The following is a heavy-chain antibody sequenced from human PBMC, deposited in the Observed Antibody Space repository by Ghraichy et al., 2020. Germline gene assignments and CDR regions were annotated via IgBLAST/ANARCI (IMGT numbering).Heavy chain of an antibody. D-gene: IGHD5-12*01. J-gene: IGHJ3*02. CDR2: INHSGST. Sequence: SETLSLTCAVYGGSFSGYYWSWIRQPPGKGLEWIGEINHSGSTNYNPSLKSRVTISVDTSKNQFSLKLSSVTAADTAVYYCARVGSRWLRTLPRGAFDIWGQGTMVTVSS. CDR3: ARVGSRWLRTLPRGAFDI. V-gene: IGHV4-34*01. CDR1: GGSFSGYY.